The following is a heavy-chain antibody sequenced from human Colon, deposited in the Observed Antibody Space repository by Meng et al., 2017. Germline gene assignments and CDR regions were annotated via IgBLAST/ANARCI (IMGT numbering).Heavy chain of an antibody. CDR1: GYTFTSYG. D-gene: IGHD1-20*01. V-gene: IGHV1-18*01. CDR2: ISAYNGNT. CDR3: ARVLSNWNGETGYYYYHGMDV. J-gene: IGHJ6*02. Sequence: ASVKVSCKASGYTFTSYGISWVRQAPGQGLEWMGWISAYNGNTNYAQKLQGRVTMTTDTSTSTAYMELRSLRSDDTAVYYCARVLSNWNGETGYYYYHGMDVWGQGTTVTVSS.